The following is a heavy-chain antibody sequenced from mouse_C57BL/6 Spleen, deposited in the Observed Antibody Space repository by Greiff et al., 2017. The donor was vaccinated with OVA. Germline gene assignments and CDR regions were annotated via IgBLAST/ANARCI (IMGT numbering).Heavy chain of an antibody. CDR2: INPGSGGT. J-gene: IGHJ4*01. CDR3: AREGGYYPYAMDY. CDR1: GYAFNNYL. Sequence: QVQLQQSGAELVRPGTSVKVSCKASGYAFNNYLIEWVKQRPGQGLEWIGVINPGSGGTNYNEKFKGKATLTADKSSSTAYMQLSSLTSEDSAVYFCAREGGYYPYAMDYWGQGTSVTVSS. V-gene: IGHV1-54*01. D-gene: IGHD2-3*01.